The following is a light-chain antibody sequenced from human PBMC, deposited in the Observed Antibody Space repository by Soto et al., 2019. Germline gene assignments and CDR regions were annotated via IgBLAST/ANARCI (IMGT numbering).Light chain of an antibody. Sequence: QSALTQPASVSGSPGQSITISYTGTSSNVGSYKLVSWYQQHPGKAPKLMIFEVNKRPSGVSNRFSGSKSGNTASLTISGLKVEDEADYYCCAYAGSGSVVFGGGTKVTVL. CDR3: CAYAGSGSVV. J-gene: IGLJ2*01. CDR1: SSNVGSYKL. V-gene: IGLV2-23*02. CDR2: EVN.